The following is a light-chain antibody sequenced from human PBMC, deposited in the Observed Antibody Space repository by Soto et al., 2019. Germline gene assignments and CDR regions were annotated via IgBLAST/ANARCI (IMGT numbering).Light chain of an antibody. CDR3: QQYYTATH. CDR1: QSVLLTSNNKNY. J-gene: IGKJ3*01. Sequence: DIVMTQSPDSLAVSLGERATINCKSSQSVLLTSNNKNYLAWYQQKPGQPPKLLIYWASTRESGVPDRFSSSVSVTDFTLTISSLQAEDVAVYYCQQYYTATHFGPGTKVDIK. V-gene: IGKV4-1*01. CDR2: WAS.